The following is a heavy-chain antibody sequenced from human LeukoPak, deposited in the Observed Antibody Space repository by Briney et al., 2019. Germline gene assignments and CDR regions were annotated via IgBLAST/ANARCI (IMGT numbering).Heavy chain of an antibody. J-gene: IGHJ4*02. V-gene: IGHV3-23*01. D-gene: IGHD3-16*01. Sequence: GGSLRLSCAASGFTFSNYAMSWVRQAPAKGLEWISSISGVGSSTYYADSVKGRITISRDNSKNTLYLQMNSLRAEDTAVYYCGAEWGVFYFDYWGQGTLVTVSS. CDR2: ISGVGSST. CDR1: GFTFSNYA. CDR3: GAEWGVFYFDY.